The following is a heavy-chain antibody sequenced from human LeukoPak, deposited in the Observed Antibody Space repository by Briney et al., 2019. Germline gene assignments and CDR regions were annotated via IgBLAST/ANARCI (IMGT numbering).Heavy chain of an antibody. CDR2: ISSSSSYT. CDR1: GFTFSDYY. CDR3: ARDCFLSNPFDSCFNPGGMDV. D-gene: IGHD2-15*01. Sequence: GGSLRLSCAASGFTFSDYYMSWIGQAPGKEVEWVSYISSSSSYTNYADSVKGRFTISRDNAKTSLYLQMNRLRAEDTAMYYCARDCFLSNPFDSCFNPGGMDVWGQGTTVTVSS. J-gene: IGHJ6*02. V-gene: IGHV3-11*05.